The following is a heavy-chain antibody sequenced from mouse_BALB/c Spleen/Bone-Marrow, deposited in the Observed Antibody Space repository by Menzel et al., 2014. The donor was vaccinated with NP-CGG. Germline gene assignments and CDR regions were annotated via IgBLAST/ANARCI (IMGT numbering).Heavy chain of an antibody. J-gene: IGHJ4*01. CDR3: TGSGGEYSLDY. CDR1: GFTFSSYA. Sequence: EVMLVESGGGLVKPGGSLKLSCAASGFTFSSYAMSWVRQTPEKRLEWVATISSGGTYTYFPESVKGRFTISRDNAKNTLYLQMSSLRSEDTAMFYCTGSGGEYSLDYWGQGTSVTVSS. V-gene: IGHV5-9-1*01. CDR2: ISSGGTYT.